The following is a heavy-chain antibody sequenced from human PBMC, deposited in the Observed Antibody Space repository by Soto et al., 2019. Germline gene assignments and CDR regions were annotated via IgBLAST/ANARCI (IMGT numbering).Heavy chain of an antibody. D-gene: IGHD2-15*01. CDR2: ISSRSNTI. V-gene: IGHV3-48*01. J-gene: IGHJ6*02. CDR1: GFTFGVYS. Sequence: PGGSLRLSCAASGFTFGVYSMNWVRQAPGKGLEWVSYISSRSNTIYYADSVKGRFTISRDNAKNSLYLQMNSLRAEDTAVYYCARADCSGGSCYPYYYYGMDVWGQGTTVTVSS. CDR3: ARADCSGGSCYPYYYYGMDV.